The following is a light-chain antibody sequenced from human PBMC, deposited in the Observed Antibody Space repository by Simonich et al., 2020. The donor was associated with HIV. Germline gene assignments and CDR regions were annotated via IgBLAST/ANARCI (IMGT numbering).Light chain of an antibody. CDR3: QQYNNWPRGT. Sequence: EIVMTQSPATLSVSPGERATLSCRASQSVCSNLAWYQQKPGKSPRLLISGASTRATGIPARYSGSGSGTEFTLTISSMQSEDFAVYYCQQYNNWPRGTFGQGTKVEIK. V-gene: IGKV3-15*01. CDR2: GAS. J-gene: IGKJ1*01. CDR1: QSVCSN.